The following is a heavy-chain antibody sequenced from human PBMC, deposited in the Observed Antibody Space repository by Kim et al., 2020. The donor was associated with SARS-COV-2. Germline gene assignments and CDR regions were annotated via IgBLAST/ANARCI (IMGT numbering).Heavy chain of an antibody. CDR1: GYTFDTYA. D-gene: IGHD3-10*01. Sequence: ASVKVSCKASGYTFDTYALYWVRQAPGQRFELMGWINGGNGNTRYSQNFQGRVTITRDTSATTAYMELSSLTSKDTAVYYCAREGSGSYNWLDPWGQGTLVTVSS. CDR2: INGGNGNT. V-gene: IGHV1-3*01. CDR3: AREGSGSYNWLDP. J-gene: IGHJ5*02.